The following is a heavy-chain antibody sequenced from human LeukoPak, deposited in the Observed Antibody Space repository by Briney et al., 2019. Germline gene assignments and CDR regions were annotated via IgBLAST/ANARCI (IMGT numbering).Heavy chain of an antibody. CDR2: ISYHGSNK. J-gene: IGHJ4*02. CDR1: GFTFSNFG. CDR3: AKVGDNWDFDY. D-gene: IGHD1-1*01. Sequence: GGSLRLSCAASGFTFSNFGMHWVRQAPGKGLEWVAIISYHGSNKNYADSVKGRFTISRDNSKNTLFLQMNSLRAEDTAVYYCAKVGDNWDFDYWGQGTLVTVSS. V-gene: IGHV3-30*18.